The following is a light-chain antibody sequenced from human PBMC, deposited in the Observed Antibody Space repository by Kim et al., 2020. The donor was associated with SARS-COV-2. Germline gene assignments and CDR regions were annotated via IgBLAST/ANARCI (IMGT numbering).Light chain of an antibody. J-gene: IGLJ1*01. CDR1: KWGDKY. Sequence: SPGQTASITCSGDKWGDKYACWYQQKPGQSPVLVIYQDSKRPSGIPERFSGSSSGNTATLTISGTQAMDEADYYCQAWDSSTACYVFGTGTKVTVL. V-gene: IGLV3-1*01. CDR3: QAWDSSTACYV. CDR2: QDS.